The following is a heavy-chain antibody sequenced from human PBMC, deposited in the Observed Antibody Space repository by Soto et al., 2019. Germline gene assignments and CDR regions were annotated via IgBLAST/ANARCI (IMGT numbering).Heavy chain of an antibody. J-gene: IGHJ4*02. Sequence: ASVKVSCKVSGYTLTELSMHWVRQAPGKGLEWMGGFDPEDGETIYAQKFQGRVTMTEDTSTDTAYMELSSLRSEDTAVYYCATGEEVGATNTFDYWGQGTLVTVSS. D-gene: IGHD1-26*01. CDR3: ATGEEVGATNTFDY. CDR2: FDPEDGET. V-gene: IGHV1-24*01. CDR1: GYTLTELS.